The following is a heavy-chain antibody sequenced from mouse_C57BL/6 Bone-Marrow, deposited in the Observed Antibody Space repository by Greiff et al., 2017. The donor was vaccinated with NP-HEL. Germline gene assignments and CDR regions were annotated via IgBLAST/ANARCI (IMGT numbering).Heavy chain of an antibody. CDR2: IHPNSGST. D-gene: IGHD1-1*01. J-gene: IGHJ2*01. CDR1: GYTFTSYW. CDR3: AKVITTVVNMDY. Sequence: VQLQESGAELVKPGASVKLSCKASGYTFTSYWMHWVKQRPGQGLEWIGMIHPNSGSTNYNEKFKSKATLTVDKSSSTAYMQLSSLTSEDSAVDYGAKVITTVVNMDYWGQGTTLTVSS. V-gene: IGHV1-64*01.